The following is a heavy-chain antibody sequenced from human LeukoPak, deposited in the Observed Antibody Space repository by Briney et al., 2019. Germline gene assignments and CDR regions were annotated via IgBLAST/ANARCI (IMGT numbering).Heavy chain of an antibody. V-gene: IGHV3-15*01. CDR2: IKSQSAGGTI. J-gene: IGHJ4*02. Sequence: GGSLRLSCAASGFKFRHSWMSWVRQSPGKGLEWIGRIKSQSAGGTIDYTAPVKGRFTISRDDSKNTLYPQMNSLKTEDTAVYYCTTDPRDWGQGTLVTVSS. CDR3: TTDPRD. CDR1: GFKFRHSW.